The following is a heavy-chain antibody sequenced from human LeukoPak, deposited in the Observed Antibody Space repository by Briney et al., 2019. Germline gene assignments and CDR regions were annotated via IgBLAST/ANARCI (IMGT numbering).Heavy chain of an antibody. J-gene: IGHJ4*02. CDR2: IYHSGST. CDR3: ARVVDYDILTGYDY. CDR1: GGSISSYY. V-gene: IGHV4-59*12. D-gene: IGHD3-9*01. Sequence: SETLSLTCTVSGGSISSYYWSWIRQPPEKGLEWTGYIYHSGSTYYNPSLKSRVTISVDRSKNQFSLKLSSVTAADTAVYYCARVVDYDILTGYDYWGQGTLVTVSS.